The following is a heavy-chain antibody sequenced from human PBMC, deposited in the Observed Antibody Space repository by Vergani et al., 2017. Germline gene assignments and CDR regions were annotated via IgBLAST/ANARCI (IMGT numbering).Heavy chain of an antibody. V-gene: IGHV4-4*07. Sequence: QVQLQESGPGLVKPSETLSLTCTVSGGSISSYYWSWIRQPAGKGLEWIGRIYGSGNINYNPSLESRVTISRDTSKNQFSLKVHSVTAADTAVYYCARGETRTDWLDPWGQGTQVIVSS. J-gene: IGHJ5*02. CDR2: IYGSGNI. CDR3: ARGETRTDWLDP. D-gene: IGHD3/OR15-3a*01. CDR1: GGSISSYY.